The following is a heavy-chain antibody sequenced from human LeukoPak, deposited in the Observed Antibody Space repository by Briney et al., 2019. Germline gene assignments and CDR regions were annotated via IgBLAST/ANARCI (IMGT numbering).Heavy chain of an antibody. CDR2: INPSGGST. Sequence: GASVKVSCKASGYTFTSYYIHWVRQAPGQGLEWMGIINPSGGSTSYAQKFQGRVTMTRDMSTSTVYMELSSLRSEDTAVYYCARVGRGVFGVVIIPFDIWGQGTMVTVSS. J-gene: IGHJ3*02. D-gene: IGHD3-3*01. V-gene: IGHV1-46*01. CDR3: ARVGRGVFGVVIIPFDI. CDR1: GYTFTSYY.